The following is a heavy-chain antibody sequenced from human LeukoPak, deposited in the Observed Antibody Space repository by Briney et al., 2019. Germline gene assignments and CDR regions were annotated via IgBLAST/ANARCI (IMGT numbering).Heavy chain of an antibody. CDR2: IYNSEST. V-gene: IGHV4-59*08. J-gene: IGHJ4*02. D-gene: IGHD6-19*01. Sequence: SQTLSLTCTVSGGSISSYYWSWIRRHPGKGLEWIGYIYNSESTDYNPSLKSRVTISVDTSKNQFSLKLSSVTAADTAVYYCARRRYSSGQIDCWGQGALVTVSS. CDR3: ARRRYSSGQIDC. CDR1: GGSISSYY.